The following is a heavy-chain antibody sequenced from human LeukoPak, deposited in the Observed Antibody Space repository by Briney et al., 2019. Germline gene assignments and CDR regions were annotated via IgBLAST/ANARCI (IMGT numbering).Heavy chain of an antibody. Sequence: SETLSLTCTVSGGSISSYYCSWIRQPPGKGLEWIGYIYYSGSTNYNPSLKSRVTISVDTSKTQFSLKLTSVTAADTAVYYCARVWFGEPNWFDPWGQGTLVTVSS. V-gene: IGHV4-59*01. D-gene: IGHD3-10*01. CDR3: ARVWFGEPNWFDP. CDR2: IYYSGST. CDR1: GGSISSYY. J-gene: IGHJ5*02.